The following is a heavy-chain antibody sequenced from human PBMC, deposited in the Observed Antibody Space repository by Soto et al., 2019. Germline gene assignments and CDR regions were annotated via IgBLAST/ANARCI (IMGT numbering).Heavy chain of an antibody. V-gene: IGHV4-39*01. J-gene: IGHJ4*02. D-gene: IGHD2-8*01. CDR1: GDSLRSSYHY. CDR3: VRVELYAGEFTPNFDR. Sequence: QLHESGPGQVKSSETLSLTCTVSGDSLRSSYHYWGWIRQSPGKGLEWIGRSYDTGNTYSHPSTKSRVSIFVDMATNEISLRLRAESVADTALYYCVRVELYAGEFTPNFDRWGQGALVTVSS. CDR2: SYDTGNT.